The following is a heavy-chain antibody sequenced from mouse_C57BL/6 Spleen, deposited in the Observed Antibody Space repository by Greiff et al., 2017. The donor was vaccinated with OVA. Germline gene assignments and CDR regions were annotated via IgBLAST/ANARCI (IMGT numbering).Heavy chain of an antibody. CDR3: ARSPGGFAY. CDR1: GYAFTNYL. J-gene: IGHJ3*01. Sequence: VKLMESGAELVRPGTSVKVSCKASGYAFTNYLIEWVKQRPGQGLEWIGVINPGSGGTNYNEKFKGKATLTADKSSSTAYMQLSSLTSEDSAVYFCARSPGGFAYWGQGTLVTVSA. V-gene: IGHV1-54*01. CDR2: INPGSGGT.